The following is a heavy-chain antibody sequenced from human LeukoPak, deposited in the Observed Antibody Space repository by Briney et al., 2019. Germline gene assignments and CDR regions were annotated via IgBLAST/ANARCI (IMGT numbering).Heavy chain of an antibody. CDR3: ARENIVVDY. CDR1: GDSITNQY. D-gene: IGHD2/OR15-2a*01. V-gene: IGHV4-59*11. Sequence: SETLSLTCTVSGDSITNQYWNWIRQPPGKGLEWIGHIYYSGRTNYNPSLKSRITVSVDTSKNQFSLKLSSVTAADTAIYYCARENIVVDYWGQGALVTVSS. CDR2: IYYSGRT. J-gene: IGHJ4*02.